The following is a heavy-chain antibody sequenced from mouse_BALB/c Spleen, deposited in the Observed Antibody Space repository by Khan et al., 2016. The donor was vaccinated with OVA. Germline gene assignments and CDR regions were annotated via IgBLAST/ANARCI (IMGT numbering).Heavy chain of an antibody. CDR2: IYPGDGDT. Sequence: QVQLKQSGAELARPGASVKLSCKASGYTFTSYWMQWIKQRPGQGLEWIGAIYPGDGDTRYTQKFKGKATLNADKSSSTAYMKLSSLASEDSAVYYCARTGRPYDGYYGYFDVWGAGTTVTVSS. D-gene: IGHD2-3*01. J-gene: IGHJ1*01. CDR1: GYTFTSYW. V-gene: IGHV1-87*01. CDR3: ARTGRPYDGYYGYFDV.